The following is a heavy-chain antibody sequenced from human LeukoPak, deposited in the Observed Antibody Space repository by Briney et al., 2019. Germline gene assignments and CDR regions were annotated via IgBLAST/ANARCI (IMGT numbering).Heavy chain of an antibody. Sequence: GASVKVSCKASGYTXTSYGISGVRQAPGQGLEWMGWISAYNGNTNYAQKLQGRVTMTTDTSTSTAYMELRSLRSDDTAVYYCARDNQLQFWWFDPWGQGTLVTVSS. D-gene: IGHD2-2*01. CDR2: ISAYNGNT. CDR3: ARDNQLQFWWFDP. J-gene: IGHJ5*02. V-gene: IGHV1-18*01. CDR1: GYTXTSYG.